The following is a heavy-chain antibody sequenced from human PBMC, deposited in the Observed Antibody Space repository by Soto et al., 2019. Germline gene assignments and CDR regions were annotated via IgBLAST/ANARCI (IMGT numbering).Heavy chain of an antibody. J-gene: IGHJ4*02. Sequence: QLVESGGGLVEPGGSLRLSCAASGFILSKAWMAWVRQAPGKGPEWVGRIKNKDSGGTTEYSSSVIGRFSISRVDSTNTLYLQMNSLKTEDTALYYCATEGGYSGSNFFGAYWGQGTLVTVSS. D-gene: IGHD5-18*01. CDR1: GFILSKAW. CDR3: ATEGGYSGSNFFGAY. V-gene: IGHV3-15*05. CDR2: IKNKDSGGTT.